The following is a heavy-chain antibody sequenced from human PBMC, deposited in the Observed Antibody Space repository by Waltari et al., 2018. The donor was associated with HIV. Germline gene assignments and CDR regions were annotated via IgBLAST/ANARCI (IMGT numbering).Heavy chain of an antibody. CDR3: AKGKTGDF. CDR2: IGGSGDNT. J-gene: IGHJ4*02. Sequence: EVRLLESGGGSVQPGGCQRPSPAASGLSLTTDALSWVRQAPGKGLEWVSAIGGSGDNTYYADSVKGRFTISRDNSKNTRYLQRSSLRAEDTAVYYCAKGKTGDFWGQGTLVTVSS. V-gene: IGHV3-23*01. CDR1: GLSLTTDA.